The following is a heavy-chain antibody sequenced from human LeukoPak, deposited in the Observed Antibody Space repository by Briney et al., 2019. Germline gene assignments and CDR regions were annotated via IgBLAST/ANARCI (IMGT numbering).Heavy chain of an antibody. D-gene: IGHD6-13*01. CDR2: INAGNGNT. CDR1: GYTFTSYA. Sequence: AASVTVSCKASGYTFTSYAMHWVRQAPGQRLEWMGWINAGNGNTKYSQTFQGRVTITRDTSASTAYMELSSLRSEDTAVYYCASGAAGMRTFDYWGQGTLVTVSS. V-gene: IGHV1-3*01. CDR3: ASGAAGMRTFDY. J-gene: IGHJ4*02.